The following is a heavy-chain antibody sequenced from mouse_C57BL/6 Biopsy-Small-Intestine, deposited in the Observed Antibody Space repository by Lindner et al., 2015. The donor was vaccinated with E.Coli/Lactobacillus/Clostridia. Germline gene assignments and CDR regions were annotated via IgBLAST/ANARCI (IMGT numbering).Heavy chain of an antibody. V-gene: IGHV1-82*01. CDR3: ARSPAYYSAYYAMDY. J-gene: IGHJ4*01. D-gene: IGHD2-12*01. CDR2: ISPGDGDT. Sequence: VQLQESGPELVKPGASVKISCKASGYAFSNSWMNWVKQRPGKGLEWIGRISPGDGDTDYNEKFKGKAALTADKSSSTAYMQLSSLASEDSAVYFCARSPAYYSAYYAMDYWGQGTSVTVSS. CDR1: GYAFSNSW.